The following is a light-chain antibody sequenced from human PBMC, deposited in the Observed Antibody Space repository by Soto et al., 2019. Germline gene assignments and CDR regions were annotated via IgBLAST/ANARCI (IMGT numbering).Light chain of an antibody. V-gene: IGKV3-20*01. CDR1: QSVPRSY. CDR2: DAS. Sequence: EIVLTQSPGTLSLSPGERATLSCRASQSVPRSYLGWYQQRPGQAPRLLIYDASRRATGIPDRFSGSESGTDFTLTISSLEHEDFAVYYCHQYAWSPLTFGQGTRLEIK. J-gene: IGKJ5*01. CDR3: HQYAWSPLT.